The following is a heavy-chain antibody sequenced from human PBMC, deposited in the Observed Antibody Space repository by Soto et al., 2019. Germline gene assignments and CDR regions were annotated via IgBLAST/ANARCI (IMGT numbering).Heavy chain of an antibody. J-gene: IGHJ4*02. CDR2: ISRNKTYI. CDR1: GYTLSDDS. CDR3: ARDIRVFDF. V-gene: IGHV3-21*02. Sequence: EVQLVESGGGLVKPGGSLRLSCAACGYTLSDDSMNWVRQAPGKGLEWVASISRNKTYINYSDSVKGRFTISRDNAKNSLYLQMNSLRAEDTAIYYCARDIRVFDFWGQGSLVTFSS.